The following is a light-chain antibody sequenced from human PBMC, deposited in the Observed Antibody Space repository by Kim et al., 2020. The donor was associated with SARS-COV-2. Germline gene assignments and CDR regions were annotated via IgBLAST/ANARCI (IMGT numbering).Light chain of an antibody. CDR2: GAS. V-gene: IGKV3-15*01. CDR3: QQYNKWPLT. J-gene: IGKJ4*01. CDR1: QSVSSQ. Sequence: VSPGERVTPSCSASQSVSSQLAWYQQKPGQAPRLLIYGASTRATGFPARFSGSGSGTEFTLTISSLQSEDFAYYYCQQYNKWPLTFGGGTKVDIK.